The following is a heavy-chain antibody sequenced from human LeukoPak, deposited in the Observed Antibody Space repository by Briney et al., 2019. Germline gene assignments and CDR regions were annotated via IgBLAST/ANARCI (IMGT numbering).Heavy chain of an antibody. V-gene: IGHV1-18*01. J-gene: IGHJ3*02. CDR1: GYTFTSYG. CDR3: ARDVMVRGVNDAFDI. Sequence: ASVKVSCKASGYTFTSYGISWVRQAPGQGLEWMGWISAYNGNTNYAQKLQGRVTMTTDTSTSTAYMELRSLRSDDTAVYYCARDVMVRGVNDAFDIWGQGTMVTVSS. D-gene: IGHD3-10*01. CDR2: ISAYNGNT.